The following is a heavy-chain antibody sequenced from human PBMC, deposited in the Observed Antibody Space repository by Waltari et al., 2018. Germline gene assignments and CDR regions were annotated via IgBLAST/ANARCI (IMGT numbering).Heavy chain of an antibody. CDR3: ARDPLKQWLYYFDY. V-gene: IGHV3-7*01. J-gene: IGHJ4*02. CDR1: GFTFIAHC. CDR2: IKQDGSEK. Sequence: EVQLVESGGGLVQPGGSLRLSCVVSGFTFIAHCLSWVRQAPGKGLEWVAKIKQDGSEKYYVDPVQGRFIISRDNAKNSLYLQMNSLRAEDTAVYYCARDPLKQWLYYFDYWGQGTLVTVSS. D-gene: IGHD6-19*01.